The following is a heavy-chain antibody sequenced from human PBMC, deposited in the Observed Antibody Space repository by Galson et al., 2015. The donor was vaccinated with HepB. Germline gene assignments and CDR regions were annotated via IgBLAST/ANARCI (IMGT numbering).Heavy chain of an antibody. J-gene: IGHJ5*02. Sequence: SLRLSCAASGFTFSSYSMNWVRQAPGKGLEWVSYISSSSSTIYYADSVKGRFTISRDNAKNSLYLQMNSLRAEDTAVYYRARGGYCSGGSCPPARWFDPWGQGTLVTVSS. D-gene: IGHD2-15*01. CDR2: ISSSSSTI. CDR1: GFTFSSYS. CDR3: ARGGYCSGGSCPPARWFDP. V-gene: IGHV3-48*01.